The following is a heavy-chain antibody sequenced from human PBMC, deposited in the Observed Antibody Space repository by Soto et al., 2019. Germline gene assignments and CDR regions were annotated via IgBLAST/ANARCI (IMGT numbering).Heavy chain of an antibody. V-gene: IGHV1-46*01. CDR1: QYSFTSYC. Sequence: QVQLVQSGAEVKKPGASVKVPCKAFQYSFTSYCVHWVRQAPGQGLEWMGRINPTGGSTNYAKRFQGRVTKTRETSTRTVYMELSSLRSEDTAVYFCARALYDTDSLPVGAEPRYYVMDVWGLGTTVTVPS. D-gene: IGHD3-22*01. J-gene: IGHJ6*02. CDR2: INPTGGST. CDR3: ARALYDTDSLPVGAEPRYYVMDV.